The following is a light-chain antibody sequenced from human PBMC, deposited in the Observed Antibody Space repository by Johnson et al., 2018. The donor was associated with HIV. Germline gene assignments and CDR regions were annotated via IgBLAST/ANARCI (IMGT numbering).Light chain of an antibody. Sequence: QSVLTQPPSVSAAPGQKVTISCSGSSSNIGNNYVSWYQQLPGTAPKLLIYDNNKRPSGIPDRFSGSKSGTSATLGITGLQTGDEADYYCGTWDSGLSGGVFGTGTKVTVL. CDR2: DNN. CDR3: GTWDSGLSGGV. J-gene: IGLJ1*01. CDR1: SSNIGNNY. V-gene: IGLV1-51*01.